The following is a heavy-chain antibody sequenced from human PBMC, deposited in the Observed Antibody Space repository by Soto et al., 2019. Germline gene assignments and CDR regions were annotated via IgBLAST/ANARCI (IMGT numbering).Heavy chain of an antibody. CDR1: GFNISNSY. D-gene: IGHD2-21*02. Sequence: EVQLVESGGGLVQPGGTLRLSCAASGFNISNSYMSWVRQAPGKGLEWVSVLYRGNNTYYTDSVKGRFTISRHNSKNTLFLQMNSLRVEDTAVYFCARGMAYGGDDFDYWGQGTLVTVSS. CDR3: ARGMAYGGDDFDY. J-gene: IGHJ4*02. V-gene: IGHV3-53*04. CDR2: LYRGNNT.